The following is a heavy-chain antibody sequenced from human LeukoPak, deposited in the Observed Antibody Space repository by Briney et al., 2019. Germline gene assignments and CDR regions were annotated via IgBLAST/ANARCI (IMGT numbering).Heavy chain of an antibody. V-gene: IGHV4-59*08. CDR3: ARHASGWVGELDY. J-gene: IGHJ4*02. CDR1: GASFSDFY. CDR2: VSDSGGT. D-gene: IGHD6-19*01. Sequence: SEALSLTCTVSGASFSDFYWGWIRRSPGRGLEWIGYVSDSGGTSYNPSLKSRVTLSVDTSKNQFFLNLNSVTAADTAVYYCARHASGWVGELDYWGQGTLVTVSS.